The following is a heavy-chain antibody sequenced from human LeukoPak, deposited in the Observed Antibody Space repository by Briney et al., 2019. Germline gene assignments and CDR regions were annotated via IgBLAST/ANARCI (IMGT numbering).Heavy chain of an antibody. Sequence: PGRSLRLSCAASGFTFSSYAMSWVRQAPGKGLEWVSAISGSGGSTYYADSVKGRFTISRDNSKNTLYLQMNSLRAEDTAVYYCAKPSYSSSWYSRGYYFDYWGQGTLVTVSS. J-gene: IGHJ4*02. CDR2: ISGSGGST. D-gene: IGHD6-13*01. CDR1: GFTFSSYA. CDR3: AKPSYSSSWYSRGYYFDY. V-gene: IGHV3-23*01.